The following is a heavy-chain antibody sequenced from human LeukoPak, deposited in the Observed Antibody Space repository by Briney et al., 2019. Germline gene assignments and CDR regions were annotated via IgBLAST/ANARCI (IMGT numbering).Heavy chain of an antibody. J-gene: IGHJ3*02. V-gene: IGHV3-66*01. D-gene: IGHD2-21*01. CDR1: GFTVSGTY. Sequence: PGGSLRLSCAVSGFTVSGTYMSWVRQAPGKGLEWVSVIYSGGNTYYSDSVKGRFAISRDTSKNTLYLQMNSLRAEDTAVYYCAKDLREAYCGGDCYPDSDAFDIWGQGTMVTVSS. CDR3: AKDLREAYCGGDCYPDSDAFDI. CDR2: IYSGGNT.